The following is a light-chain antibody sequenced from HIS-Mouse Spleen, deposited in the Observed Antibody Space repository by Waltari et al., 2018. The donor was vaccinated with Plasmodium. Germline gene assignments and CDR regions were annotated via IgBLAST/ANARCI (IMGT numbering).Light chain of an antibody. CDR1: QSISSY. CDR3: QQRYSTWT. CDR2: AAS. J-gene: IGKJ1*01. Sequence: DIQMTQSPSSLSASVGDRVTITCRASQSISSYLNWYQQKPGKAPKLLIYAASSLQSGVPSRVSGSGAGTDFTLTISSLQAEDFATYYCQQRYSTWTFGQGTKVEIK. V-gene: IGKV1-39*01.